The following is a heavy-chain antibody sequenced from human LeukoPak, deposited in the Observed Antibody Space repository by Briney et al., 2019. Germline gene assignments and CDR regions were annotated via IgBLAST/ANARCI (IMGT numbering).Heavy chain of an antibody. CDR1: GDSISSARNY. CDR3: ARHLSGTAMAHYFDF. CDR2: VYSSGST. J-gene: IGHJ4*02. D-gene: IGHD5-18*01. Sequence: SETLSLTCSVSGDSISSARNYWGWIRQSPGKGLEWLASVYSSGSTHSNPSLTSRVSISIDMSKNQFSLKRYSVTASDAAIYYCARHLSGTAMAHYFDFWGQGTLVTVSS. V-gene: IGHV4-39*01.